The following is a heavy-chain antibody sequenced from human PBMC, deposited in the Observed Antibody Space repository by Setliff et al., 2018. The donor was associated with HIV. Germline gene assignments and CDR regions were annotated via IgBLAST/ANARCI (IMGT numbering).Heavy chain of an antibody. Sequence: SETLSLTCTVSGHSITRGYYWGWIRQPPEKGLEWIESTYHSGTTYYNPSLKSRVTISADTSNNQVSLKLSSVTAADTAVYYCARDLIGYCSGGSCNTGLDWYFDLWGRGTLVTVSS. CDR2: TYHSGTT. D-gene: IGHD2-15*01. CDR3: ARDLIGYCSGGSCNTGLDWYFDL. CDR1: GHSITRGYY. J-gene: IGHJ2*01. V-gene: IGHV4-38-2*02.